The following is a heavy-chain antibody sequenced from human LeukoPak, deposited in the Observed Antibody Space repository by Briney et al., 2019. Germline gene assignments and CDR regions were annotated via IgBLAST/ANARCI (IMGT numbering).Heavy chain of an antibody. D-gene: IGHD6-19*01. CDR1: GGSISSYY. CDR2: IYYDGNT. Sequence: SETLSLTCTVSGGSISSYYWSWIPQPPGEGLERIGSIYYDGNTDYNPSLKSRVTISVDTSNNQFSLKLSSVTAADTAVYYCARHGTQWLRYPNFDYWGQGTLVTVSS. J-gene: IGHJ4*02. V-gene: IGHV4-59*08. CDR3: ARHGTQWLRYPNFDY.